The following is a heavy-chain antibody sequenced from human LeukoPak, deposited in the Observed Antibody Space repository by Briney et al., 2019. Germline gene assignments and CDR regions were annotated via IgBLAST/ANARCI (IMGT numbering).Heavy chain of an antibody. CDR1: GYTFTSYY. CDR3: ARESTGYCSSTSCYSGVWFDP. CDR2: INPSGGST. D-gene: IGHD2-2*02. Sequence: ASVKVSCKASGYTFTSYYMHWVRQAPRQGLEWMGIINPSGGSTSYAQKFQGRVTMTRDTSTSTVYMELSSLRSEDTAVYYCARESTGYCSSTSCYSGVWFDPWGQGTLVTVSS. V-gene: IGHV1-46*01. J-gene: IGHJ5*02.